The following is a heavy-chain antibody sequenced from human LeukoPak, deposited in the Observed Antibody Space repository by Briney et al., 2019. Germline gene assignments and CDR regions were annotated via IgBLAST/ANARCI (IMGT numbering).Heavy chain of an antibody. D-gene: IGHD3-16*01. J-gene: IGHJ5*01. CDR2: IYYSGST. CDR1: GGSISTYY. V-gene: IGHV4-59*08. Sequence: SDTLSLICTVSGGSISTYYWSWIRQPPGKGLEWIGYIYYSGSTNYNPSLKSRVTISVDTSKNHFSLRLSSVTAADTAVYYCARRRGRTFWFDYWGQGTLVTVSS. CDR3: ARRRGRTFWFDY.